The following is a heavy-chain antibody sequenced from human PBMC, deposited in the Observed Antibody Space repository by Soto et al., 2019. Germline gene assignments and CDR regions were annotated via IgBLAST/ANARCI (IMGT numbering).Heavy chain of an antibody. CDR2: INPNSGGT. CDR1: GYTFTDYS. J-gene: IGHJ6*02. Sequence: HVQLVQSGAEVKKPGASVKVSCKASGYTFTDYSIHWVRQAPGQGLEWMGWINPNSGGTNYAKKFQGWVTMTRDTSINTADMELSNLKSDDTAVYSCARGQVLRFLEWLSYGLDVWGQGTTVTVSS. V-gene: IGHV1-2*04. CDR3: ARGQVLRFLEWLSYGLDV. D-gene: IGHD3-3*01.